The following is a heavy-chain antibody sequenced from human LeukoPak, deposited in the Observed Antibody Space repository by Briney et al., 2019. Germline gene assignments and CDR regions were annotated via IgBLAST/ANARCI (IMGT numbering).Heavy chain of an antibody. CDR2: IYYSGST. CDR1: GGSISSYY. V-gene: IGHV4-59*01. D-gene: IGHD1-26*01. CDR3: ARDVAVGASD. J-gene: IGHJ4*02. Sequence: SETLSLTCTVSGGSISSYYWSWIRQPPGKGLEWIGYIYYSGSTNYNPSLKSQVTISVDTSKNQFSLKLSSVTAADTAVYYCARDVAVGASDWGQGTLVTVSS.